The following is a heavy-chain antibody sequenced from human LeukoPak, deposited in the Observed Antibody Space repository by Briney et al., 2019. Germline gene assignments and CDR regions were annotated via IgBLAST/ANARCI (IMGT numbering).Heavy chain of an antibody. CDR1: GASISGYF. V-gene: IGHV4-59*08. J-gene: IGHJ4*02. D-gene: IGHD2-8*02. Sequence: SETLALTCTGSGASISGYFWSWIRQPPGKRPEWIGFIHYSGSANYNPSLESRLTTSADTSKNQFSLKLSSVVAADTAVFYCARHSDGGAKLRLDYWGRGTLVTVSS. CDR2: IHYSGSA. CDR3: ARHSDGGAKLRLDY.